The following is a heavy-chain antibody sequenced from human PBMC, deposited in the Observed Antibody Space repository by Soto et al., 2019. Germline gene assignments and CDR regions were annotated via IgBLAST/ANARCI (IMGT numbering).Heavy chain of an antibody. J-gene: IGHJ6*02. V-gene: IGHV1-69*02. Sequence: ASVKVSCKASGGSFSSYIVSWVRQAPGQGLEWMGRIIPVLGVEYYAQKFQGRVTITADESTNTAYMELSSLRSDDTAVYYCARGATVTNYYYNGMDVWGRGTTVTVS. D-gene: IGHD4-17*01. CDR2: IIPVLGVE. CDR3: ARGATVTNYYYNGMDV. CDR1: GGSFSSYI.